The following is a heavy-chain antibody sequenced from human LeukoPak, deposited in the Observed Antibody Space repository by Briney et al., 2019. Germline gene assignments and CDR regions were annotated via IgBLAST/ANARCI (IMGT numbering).Heavy chain of an antibody. J-gene: IGHJ6*02. D-gene: IGHD2-2*01. CDR3: AGVIGVVVPAAISPPINNYYGMDV. Sequence: KPSETLSLTCTVSGGFIRSYYWSWIRQPPGKGLEWFGYIYYSGSTNYNPSLKSRVTISVDTSKNQFSLKLSSVTAADTAVYYCAGVIGVVVPAAISPPINNYYGMDVWGQGTTVTVSS. V-gene: IGHV4-59*01. CDR1: GGFIRSYY. CDR2: IYYSGST.